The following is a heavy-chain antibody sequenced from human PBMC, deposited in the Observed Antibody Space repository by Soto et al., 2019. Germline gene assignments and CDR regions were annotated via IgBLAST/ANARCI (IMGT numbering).Heavy chain of an antibody. CDR3: AAGCRASIAAAGVGGGHWFDP. CDR1: GGSFSGYY. D-gene: IGHD6-13*01. Sequence: ASETLSLTCAVYGGSFSGYYWSLIRQPPGKGLEWFGEINHSGSTNYNPSLKSRVTISVDTSKNQFSLKLSSVTAADTAVYYCAAGCRASIAAAGVGGGHWFDPWGQGTLVTVSS. CDR2: INHSGST. J-gene: IGHJ5*02. V-gene: IGHV4-34*01.